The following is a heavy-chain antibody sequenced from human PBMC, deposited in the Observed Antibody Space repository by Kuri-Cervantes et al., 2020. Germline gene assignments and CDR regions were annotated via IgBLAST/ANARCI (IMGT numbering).Heavy chain of an antibody. CDR1: GPIFKSDA. CDR2: ISAGGGSI. D-gene: IGHD4-11*01. Sequence: GGSLRLSCAASGPIFKSDAMSWVRQAPGKGLGWVASISAGGGSIYYADSVTGRFTISRDNAKNELHLQMNSLRAEDTAVYYCAKDGRNYSSSYFDSWGQGSLVTVSS. CDR3: AKDGRNYSSSYFDS. J-gene: IGHJ4*02. V-gene: IGHV3-23*01.